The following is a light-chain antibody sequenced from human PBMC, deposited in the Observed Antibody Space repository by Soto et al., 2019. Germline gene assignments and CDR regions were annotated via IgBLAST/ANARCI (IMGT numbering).Light chain of an antibody. V-gene: IGKV1-5*03. CDR2: KAS. CDR3: QQYNTYPT. Sequence: DIRMTQSPSTLSASIGDRVTITCRASQSISSWLAWYQQKPGKAPTLLMYKASTLKSGVPSRFSGSGSGTEFTLTISSLQPDDFATYYCQQYNTYPTFGQGTKVEVK. CDR1: QSISSW. J-gene: IGKJ1*01.